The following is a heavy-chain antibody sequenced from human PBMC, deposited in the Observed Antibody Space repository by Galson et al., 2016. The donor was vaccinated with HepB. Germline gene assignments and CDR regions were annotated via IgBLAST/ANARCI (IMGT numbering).Heavy chain of an antibody. J-gene: IGHJ4*02. V-gene: IGHV3-33*01. Sequence: SLRLSCAAYGFIFSSYGMHWVRQAPGKGLEWVAVIWNDGSNQYYVDSAKGRFTISRDNSKDTLYLQMNSLRAEDTALYYCAREGMTTVAMLDYWGQGTLVTV. D-gene: IGHD4-23*01. CDR3: AREGMTTVAMLDY. CDR1: GFIFSSYG. CDR2: IWNDGSNQ.